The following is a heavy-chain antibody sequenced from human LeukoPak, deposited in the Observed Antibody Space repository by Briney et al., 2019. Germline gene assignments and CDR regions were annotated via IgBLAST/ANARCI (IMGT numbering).Heavy chain of an antibody. CDR1: GGSISSGGYS. CDR2: IYHSGST. J-gene: IGHJ6*02. V-gene: IGHV4-30-2*01. D-gene: IGHD2-2*02. Sequence: SETLSLTCAVSGGSISSGGYSWSWNRQPPGTGLEWIGYIYHSGSTYYNPSPKSRVTISVDRSKNQFSLKLSSVTAADTAVYYCARYCSSTSCYTVDYYYGMDVWGQGTTVTVSS. CDR3: ARYCSSTSCYTVDYYYGMDV.